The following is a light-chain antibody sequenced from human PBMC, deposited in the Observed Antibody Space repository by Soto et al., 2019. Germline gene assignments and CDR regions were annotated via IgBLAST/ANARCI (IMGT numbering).Light chain of an antibody. CDR3: QQVLRHPLT. CDR1: QTIGTW. CDR2: AAS. J-gene: IGKJ3*01. Sequence: DIQITQSPSTLSASVGDTVTLTCRASQTIGTWSAWYQQTHAKAPKLLIYAASTLQSGVPSRFSGSGSGTDCTLTISSLQPEDFETYYCQQVLRHPLTFGPGTKVDIK. V-gene: IGKV1-39*01.